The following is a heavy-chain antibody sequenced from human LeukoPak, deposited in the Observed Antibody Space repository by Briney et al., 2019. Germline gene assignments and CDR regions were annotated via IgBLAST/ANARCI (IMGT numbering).Heavy chain of an antibody. V-gene: IGHV6-1*01. CDR2: TYYRSKWYN. Sequence: SQTLSLTCAISGDSVSSNSAAWHWIRQSPSRGLEWLGRTYYRSKWYNDYAVSVKSRITINPDTSKNQFSLQLNSVTPEDTAVYYCARGWSIAAAGMRYYYYGMDVWGKGTTVTVSS. CDR1: GDSVSSNSAA. J-gene: IGHJ6*04. CDR3: ARGWSIAAAGMRYYYYGMDV. D-gene: IGHD6-13*01.